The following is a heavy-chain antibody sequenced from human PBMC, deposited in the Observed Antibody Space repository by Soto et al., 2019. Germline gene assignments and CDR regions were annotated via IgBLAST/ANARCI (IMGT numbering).Heavy chain of an antibody. Sequence: EVQLLESGGGLVQPGGSLRLSCAASGFTFSSYAMSWVRQAPGKGLEWVSAINGGGDYTYYTDSVKGRFTISRDNSINLLYLQMNSLRPEDTAVYYCAHPRGYGVFDAYDFWGQGTMVTVSS. J-gene: IGHJ3*01. CDR1: GFTFSSYA. CDR3: AHPRGYGVFDAYDF. D-gene: IGHD4-17*01. V-gene: IGHV3-23*01. CDR2: INGGGDYT.